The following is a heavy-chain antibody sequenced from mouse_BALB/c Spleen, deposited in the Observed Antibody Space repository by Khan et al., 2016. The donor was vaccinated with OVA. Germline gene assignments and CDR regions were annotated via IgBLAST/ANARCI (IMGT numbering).Heavy chain of an antibody. Sequence: EVELVESGGGLVQPGGSRKLSCVASGFSFSSFGMHWVRQAPEKGLEWVAYISGDSSTIYYTDTVMGRFSISRDNPKNTLFLQMASRRSEEMAMYYCAGSDFYGYYLDQWGQGTTLTVSS. CDR2: ISGDSSTI. CDR3: AGSDFYGYYLDQ. J-gene: IGHJ2*01. V-gene: IGHV5-17*02. D-gene: IGHD1-1*01. CDR1: GFSFSSFG.